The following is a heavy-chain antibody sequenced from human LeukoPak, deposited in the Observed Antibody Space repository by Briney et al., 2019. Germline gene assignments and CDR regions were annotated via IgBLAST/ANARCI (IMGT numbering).Heavy chain of an antibody. Sequence: PGGSLRLSCAASGFTFDDYAMHWVRQAPGKGLEWVSGISWNSGSIGYADSVKGRSTISRDSAKNSLYLQMNSLRAEDTALYYCAKAGDGYNYYYFDYWGQGTLVTVSS. CDR1: GFTFDDYA. J-gene: IGHJ4*02. CDR3: AKAGDGYNYYYFDY. D-gene: IGHD5-24*01. CDR2: ISWNSGSI. V-gene: IGHV3-9*01.